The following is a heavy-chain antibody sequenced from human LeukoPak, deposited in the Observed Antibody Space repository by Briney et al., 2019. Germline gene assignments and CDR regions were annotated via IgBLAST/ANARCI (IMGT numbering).Heavy chain of an antibody. CDR1: GFTFSSYS. CDR2: ISSSSSYI. CDR3: ARGSITITFGGVIASGFDY. J-gene: IGHJ4*02. Sequence: GGSLRLSCAASGFTFSSYSMNWVRQAPGKGLEWVSSISSSSSYIYYADSVKGRFTISRDNAKNSLYLQMNSLRAEDTAVYYCARGSITITFGGVIASGFDYWGQGTLVTVSS. D-gene: IGHD3-16*02. V-gene: IGHV3-21*01.